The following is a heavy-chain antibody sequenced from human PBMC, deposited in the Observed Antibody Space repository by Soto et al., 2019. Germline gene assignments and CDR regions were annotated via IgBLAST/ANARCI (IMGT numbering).Heavy chain of an antibody. CDR3: AKHIAYYYYGMSV. CDR1: GYSFNSFW. CDR2: IFPGDSDT. D-gene: IGHD3-16*02. Sequence: GESLKISCKDSGYSFNSFWYGWVRQRPGKGLEWMGIIFPGDSDTRYSPSFQDQVTISADKSTKTVYLQWSGLKTSDTAVYYCAKHIAYYYYGMSVWGLGTTVTVSS. V-gene: IGHV5-51*01. J-gene: IGHJ6*02.